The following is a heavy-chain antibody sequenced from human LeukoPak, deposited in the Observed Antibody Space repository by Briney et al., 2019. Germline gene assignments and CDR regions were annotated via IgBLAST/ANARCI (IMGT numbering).Heavy chain of an antibody. CDR2: IYYSGST. J-gene: IGHJ5*02. CDR3: AREITMVRGVISRHNWFDP. D-gene: IGHD3-10*01. Sequence: PSETLSLTCTVSGGSISSSSYYWGWIRQPPGKGLEWIGSIYYSGSTYYNPSLKSRVTISVDTSKNQFSLKLSSVTAADTAVYYCAREITMVRGVISRHNWFDPWGQGTLVTVSS. CDR1: GGSISSSSYY. V-gene: IGHV4-39*07.